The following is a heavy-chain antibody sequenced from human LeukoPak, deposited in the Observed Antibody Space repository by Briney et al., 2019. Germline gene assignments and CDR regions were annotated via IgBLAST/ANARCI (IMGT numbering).Heavy chain of an antibody. CDR1: GFTFRSYN. D-gene: IGHD6-19*01. CDR2: ITGGSTTI. CDR3: ARDPEESGWYGVYYYYYMDV. V-gene: IGHV3-48*01. J-gene: IGHJ6*03. Sequence: GGSLRLSCAASGFTFRSYNMNWVRQAPGKGLEWVSYITGGSTTIYYADSVKGRFTISRDNAKNSLYLQMNSLRAEDTAVYYCARDPEESGWYGVYYYYYMDVWGKGTTVTVSS.